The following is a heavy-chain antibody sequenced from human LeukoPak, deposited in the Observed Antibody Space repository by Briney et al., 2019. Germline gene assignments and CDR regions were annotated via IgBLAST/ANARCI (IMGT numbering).Heavy chain of an antibody. CDR1: GYTFTSYG. V-gene: IGHV1-2*02. D-gene: IGHD3-16*01. CDR3: ARARDWGNFDY. J-gene: IGHJ4*02. CDR2: INPNSGDT. Sequence: ASVKVSCKASGYTFTSYGISWVRQAPGQGLEWMGWINPNSGDTNYAQNFQGRVTMTRDTSISTAYMELSRLRSDDTAVYYCARARDWGNFDYWGQGTLVTVSS.